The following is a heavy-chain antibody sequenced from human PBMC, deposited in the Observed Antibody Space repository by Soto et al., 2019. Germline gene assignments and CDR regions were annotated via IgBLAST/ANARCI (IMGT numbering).Heavy chain of an antibody. CDR3: ARDLRGYSYGYDAFDI. D-gene: IGHD5-18*01. Sequence: ETLSLTCTVSGGSISNFYWSWIRQPPGKGLEWMGYISYSGSTNYNPSLKSRITISVDTPKNQFSLKLTSVTAADAAVYYCARDLRGYSYGYDAFDIWGQGTMVTVSS. CDR2: ISYSGST. J-gene: IGHJ3*02. CDR1: GGSISNFY. V-gene: IGHV4-59*01.